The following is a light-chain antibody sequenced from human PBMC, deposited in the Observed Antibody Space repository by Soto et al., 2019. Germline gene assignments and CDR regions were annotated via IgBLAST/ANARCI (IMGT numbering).Light chain of an antibody. V-gene: IGKV3-20*01. CDR1: QSVTNSF. Sequence: EIGLAQSPGTLSLSPGERATLSCRASQSVTNSFLAWYQQKPGQAPRLLIYGASRRATGIPDRFTGSGSGTDFTLTISRLEPEDFAVYYCQQYVSSPWAFGQGTKVEI. CDR2: GAS. J-gene: IGKJ1*01. CDR3: QQYVSSPWA.